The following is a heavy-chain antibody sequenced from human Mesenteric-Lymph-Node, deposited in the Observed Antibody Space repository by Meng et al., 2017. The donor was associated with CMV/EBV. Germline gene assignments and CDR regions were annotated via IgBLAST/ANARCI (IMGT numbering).Heavy chain of an antibody. CDR1: GFTFSNYN. CDR3: ARDKSNMEGVIDF. Sequence: GESLKISCAASGFTFSNYNMNWVRQAPGKGLEWVSSISSGSSYKYYADSMGGRFTISRDNAKSSLYLQMNSLRGEDTAVYYCARDKSNMEGVIDFWGQGTLVTVSS. J-gene: IGHJ4*02. V-gene: IGHV3-21*01. D-gene: IGHD2-8*01. CDR2: ISSGSSYK.